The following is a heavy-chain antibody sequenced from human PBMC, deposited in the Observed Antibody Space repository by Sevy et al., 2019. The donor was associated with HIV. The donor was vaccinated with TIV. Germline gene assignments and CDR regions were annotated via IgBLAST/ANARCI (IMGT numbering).Heavy chain of an antibody. J-gene: IGHJ4*02. Sequence: GGSLRLSCVASDLRNYWMHWVRQVPGKGLVWVSRMNQDGNIINYADSVKGRFIISRDNAWNTLYLQMNSLRADDTAVYYCVRDFNGYSDYWGQGTLVTVSS. D-gene: IGHD3-22*01. CDR1: DLRNYW. CDR3: VRDFNGYSDY. V-gene: IGHV3-74*01. CDR2: MNQDGNII.